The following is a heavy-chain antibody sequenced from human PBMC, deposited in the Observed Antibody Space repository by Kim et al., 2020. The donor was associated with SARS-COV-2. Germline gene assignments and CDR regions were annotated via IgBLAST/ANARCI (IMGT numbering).Heavy chain of an antibody. J-gene: IGHJ4*02. V-gene: IGHV3-7*03. CDR3: ARAGSGLKYFDY. Sequence: CVDCIKGRFTISRDNADNSLYLHVNSLRAEDTAVYYCARAGSGLKYFDYWGQGTLVTVSS. D-gene: IGHD6-19*01.